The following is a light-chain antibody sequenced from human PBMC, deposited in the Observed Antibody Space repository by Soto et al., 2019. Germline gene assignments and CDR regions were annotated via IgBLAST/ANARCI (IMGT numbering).Light chain of an antibody. Sequence: SALTQPASVSGSPGQSITICCTGGSSDIGGYNYVSWFQQHPGKVPKLMIYEVTNRPSGVSNRFSGSKSGSTASLTISGLQAEDEADYYCSSYTSSNTLVFGTGTKVTVL. CDR2: EVT. CDR1: SSDIGGYNY. V-gene: IGLV2-14*01. CDR3: SSYTSSNTLV. J-gene: IGLJ1*01.